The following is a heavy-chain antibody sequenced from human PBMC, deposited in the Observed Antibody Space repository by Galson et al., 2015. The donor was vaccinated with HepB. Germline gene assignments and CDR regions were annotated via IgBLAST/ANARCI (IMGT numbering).Heavy chain of an antibody. CDR3: ARSWSRLRWELGDFDY. V-gene: IGHV5-51*01. CDR1: GYSFTSYW. D-gene: IGHD4-23*01. Sequence: QSGAEVKKPGESLKISCKGSGYSFTSYWIGWVRQMPGKGLEWMGIIYPGDSDTRYSPSFQGQVTISADKSISTAYLQWSSLKASDTAMYYCARSWSRLRWELGDFDYWGQGTLVTVSS. CDR2: IYPGDSDT. J-gene: IGHJ4*02.